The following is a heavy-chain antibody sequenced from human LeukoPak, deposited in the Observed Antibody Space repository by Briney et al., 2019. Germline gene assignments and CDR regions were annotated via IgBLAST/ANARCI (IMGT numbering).Heavy chain of an antibody. CDR2: ISFDGDNE. CDR3: AREPSGNFGQLVSSAEYFQH. D-gene: IGHD5/OR15-5a*01. Sequence: GGSLRLSCATSGFTFSNYAIHWVRQAPGKGLEWVADISFDGDNEYYADSVRGRFMIARDNSKNTVYLQMNSLTIEDTAVYYCAREPSGNFGQLVSSAEYFQHWGQGTRVTVSS. V-gene: IGHV3-30-3*01. J-gene: IGHJ1*01. CDR1: GFTFSNYA.